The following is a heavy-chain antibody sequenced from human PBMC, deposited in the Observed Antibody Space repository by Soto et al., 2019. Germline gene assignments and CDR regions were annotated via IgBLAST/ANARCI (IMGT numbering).Heavy chain of an antibody. V-gene: IGHV4-4*07. CDR3: ARGSAYYYDSSGYYFPYYYYYYGMDV. Sequence: QVQLQESGPGLVKPSETLSLTCTVSGGSISSYYWSWIRQPAGKGLEWIGRIYTSGSTNYNPSLKRRVTMSVDTSKNQFSLKRSSVTAADTAVYYCARGSAYYYDSSGYYFPYYYYYYGMDVWGQGTTVTVSS. D-gene: IGHD3-22*01. CDR1: GGSISSYY. CDR2: IYTSGST. J-gene: IGHJ6*02.